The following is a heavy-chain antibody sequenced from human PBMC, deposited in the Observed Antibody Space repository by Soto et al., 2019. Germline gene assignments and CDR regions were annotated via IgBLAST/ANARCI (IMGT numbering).Heavy chain of an antibody. V-gene: IGHV1-18*01. CDR2: ISAYNGNT. J-gene: IGHJ4*02. D-gene: IGHD2-2*01. Sequence: GASVKVSCKASGYTFTSYGISWVRQAPGQGLEWMGWISAYNGNTKYSQKFQGRVTITRDTSASTAYMELSSLRSEDTAVYYCAKGYCSSTSCSSIDYWGLGTLVTVSS. CDR1: GYTFTSYG. CDR3: AKGYCSSTSCSSIDY.